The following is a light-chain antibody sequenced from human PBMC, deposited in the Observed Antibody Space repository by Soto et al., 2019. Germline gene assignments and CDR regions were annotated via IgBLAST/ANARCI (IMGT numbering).Light chain of an antibody. Sequence: DIQMTQSPSTLSASIGDRVTITCRASQTIHSWLAWYQQKPGRAPKLLIYKASTLQNGVPPRFSGSGSGTEFTLTITSLQPDDFATYFCQQYNSYVTFGGGTKVEIK. J-gene: IGKJ4*01. CDR2: KAS. CDR3: QQYNSYVT. CDR1: QTIHSW. V-gene: IGKV1-5*03.